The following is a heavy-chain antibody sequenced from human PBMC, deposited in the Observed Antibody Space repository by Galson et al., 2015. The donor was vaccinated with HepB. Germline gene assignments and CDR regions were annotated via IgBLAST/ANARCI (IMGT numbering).Heavy chain of an antibody. CDR1: GFTFSGSA. Sequence: SLRLSCAASGFTFSGSAMHWVRQASGKGLEWVGRVRSKANNYATEYAASVKGRFTISRDDSKNTAYLQMNSLKTEDTAVYYCTTSSSRGGYWGQGTLVTVSS. V-gene: IGHV3-73*01. J-gene: IGHJ4*02. CDR3: TTSSSRGGY. CDR2: VRSKANNYAT. D-gene: IGHD6-6*01.